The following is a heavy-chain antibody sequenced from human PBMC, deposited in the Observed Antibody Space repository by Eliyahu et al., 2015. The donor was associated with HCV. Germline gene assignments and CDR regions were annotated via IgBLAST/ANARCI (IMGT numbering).Heavy chain of an antibody. CDR1: GFTFSSYX. Sequence: EVQLVESGGGLVKPGGSLRLSCAXSGFTFSSYXMNWVRQAPGKGLEWVSSISSSSSYIYYADSVKGRFTISRDNAKNSLYLQMNSLRAEDTAVYYCATAYCSSTSCYKGNYYGMDVWGQGTTVTVSS. V-gene: IGHV3-21*01. J-gene: IGHJ6*02. CDR3: ATAYCSSTSCYKGNYYGMDV. CDR2: ISSSSSYI. D-gene: IGHD2-2*02.